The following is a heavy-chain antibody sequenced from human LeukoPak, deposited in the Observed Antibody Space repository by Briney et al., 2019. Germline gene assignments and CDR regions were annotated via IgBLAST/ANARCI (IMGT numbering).Heavy chain of an antibody. CDR1: GGTFSSYA. J-gene: IGHJ6*03. D-gene: IGHD1-14*01. Sequence: ASVKVSCKASGGTFSSYAISWVRRAPGQGLEWMGGIIPIFGTANYAQKFQGRVTITADESTSTAYMELSSLRSEDTAVYYCARDGAGGYYYYYMDVWGKGTTVTISS. CDR3: ARDGAGGYYYYYMDV. CDR2: IIPIFGTA. V-gene: IGHV1-69*13.